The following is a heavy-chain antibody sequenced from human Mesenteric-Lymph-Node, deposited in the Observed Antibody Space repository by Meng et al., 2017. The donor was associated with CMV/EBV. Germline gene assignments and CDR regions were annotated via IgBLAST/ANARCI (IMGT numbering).Heavy chain of an antibody. Sequence: FPLRSHVMHWVRQTPGKGLEWVALISQDESTKRVADSVKGRFTISRDTSRSTVYLQMNRLRPEDTAVYYCARIYRSTSDWFEGWFGPWGQGTLVTVSS. D-gene: IGHD3-9*01. J-gene: IGHJ5*02. V-gene: IGHV3-30-3*01. CDR1: FPLRSHV. CDR2: ISQDESTK. CDR3: ARIYRSTSDWFEGWFGP.